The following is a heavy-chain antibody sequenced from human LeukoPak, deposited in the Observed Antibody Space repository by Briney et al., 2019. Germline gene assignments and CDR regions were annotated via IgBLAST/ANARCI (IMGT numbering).Heavy chain of an antibody. CDR2: IWYDGSNK. V-gene: IGHV3-33*01. J-gene: IGHJ5*02. CDR1: GFTFSSYG. D-gene: IGHD4-11*01. CDR3: ARVGFSNWWFDP. Sequence: PGGSLRLSCAASGFTFSSYGMHWVRQAPGKGLEWVAVIWYDGSNKYYADSVKGRFTISRDNSKNTLYLQMNSLRAEDTAVYYCARVGFSNWWFDPWGQGTLVTVSS.